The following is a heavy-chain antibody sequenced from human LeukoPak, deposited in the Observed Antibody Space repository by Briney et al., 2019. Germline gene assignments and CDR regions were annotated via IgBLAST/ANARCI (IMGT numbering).Heavy chain of an antibody. D-gene: IGHD2-21*02. Sequence: GASVKVSCKASGYTFTGYYMHWVRQAPGQGLEWMGRINPNSGGTNYAQKFQGRVTMTRDTSISTAYMELSRLRSDDTAVYYCARAGDVVTAIEGYYYYMDVWGKGTTVTVSS. V-gene: IGHV1-2*06. J-gene: IGHJ6*03. CDR3: ARAGDVVTAIEGYYYYMDV. CDR1: GYTFTGYY. CDR2: INPNSGGT.